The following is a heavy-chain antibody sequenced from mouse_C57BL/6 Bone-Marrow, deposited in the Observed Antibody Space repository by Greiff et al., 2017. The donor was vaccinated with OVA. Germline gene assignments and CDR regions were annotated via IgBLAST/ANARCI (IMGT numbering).Heavy chain of an antibody. Sequence: QLQQSGAALVKPGASVKLSCKASGYTFTSYRMHWVKQRPGRGLGGIGRIDPNSGGTKYNEKFKSKATLTVDKPSSTAYMQLSSLTSEDSAVDYCATAWFAYWGQGALVTVSA. V-gene: IGHV1-72*01. CDR1: GYTFTSYR. CDR3: ATAWFAY. CDR2: IDPNSGGT. J-gene: IGHJ3*01.